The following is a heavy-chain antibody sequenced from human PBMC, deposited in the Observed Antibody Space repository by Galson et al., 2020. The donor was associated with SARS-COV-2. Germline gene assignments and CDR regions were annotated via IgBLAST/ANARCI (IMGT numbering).Heavy chain of an antibody. D-gene: IGHD2-15*01. CDR2: IDWDDDK. CDR1: GFSLSTSGMR. J-gene: IGHJ3*02. CDR3: ARTDGWRYCSGGSCQTGADAFDI. Sequence: SGPTLVKPTQTLTLTCTFSGFSLSTSGMRVSWIRQPPGKALEWLARIDWDDDKFYSTSLKTRLTISKDTSKNQVVLTMTNMDPVDTATYYCARTDGWRYCSGGSCQTGADAFDIWGQGTMVTVSS. V-gene: IGHV2-70*04.